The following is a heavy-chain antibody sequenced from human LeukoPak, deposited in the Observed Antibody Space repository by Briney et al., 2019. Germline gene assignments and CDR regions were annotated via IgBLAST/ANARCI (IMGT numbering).Heavy chain of an antibody. D-gene: IGHD4-23*01. CDR1: GFTFSSYE. J-gene: IGHJ4*02. CDR2: ISSSGSTI. Sequence: GGSLRLSCAASGFTFSSYEMNWVRQAPGKGLEWVSYISSSGSTIYYADSVKGRFTISRDNAKNSLYLQMNSLRAEDTAVYYCAREITDYGGNGNDYWGQGTLVTVSS. V-gene: IGHV3-48*03. CDR3: AREITDYGGNGNDY.